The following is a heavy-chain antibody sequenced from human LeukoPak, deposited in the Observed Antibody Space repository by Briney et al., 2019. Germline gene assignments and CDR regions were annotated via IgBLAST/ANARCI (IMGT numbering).Heavy chain of an antibody. V-gene: IGHV3-7*01. CDR2: INQDGGEP. CDR3: ARASRCTSSSCYTYFDP. J-gene: IGHJ5*02. D-gene: IGHD2-2*02. CDR1: GFTFSSYA. Sequence: PGGSLRLSCAASGFTFSSYAMSWVRQAPGKGLEWVANINQDGGEPSYVDSVRGRFTISRDNAKNSVLLQMNSLRAEDTAVYYCARASRCTSSSCYTYFDPWGQGTLVTVSS.